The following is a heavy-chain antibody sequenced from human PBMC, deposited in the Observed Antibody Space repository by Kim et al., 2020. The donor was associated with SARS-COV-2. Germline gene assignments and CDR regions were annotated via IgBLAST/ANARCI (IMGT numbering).Heavy chain of an antibody. Sequence: ADSVKSRFTISRDNAKNSLYLQMNSLRAEDTAVDYCARVGWYPTYYFDYWGQGTLVTVSS. CDR3: ARVGWYPTYYFDY. J-gene: IGHJ4*02. D-gene: IGHD6-19*01. V-gene: IGHV3-11*04.